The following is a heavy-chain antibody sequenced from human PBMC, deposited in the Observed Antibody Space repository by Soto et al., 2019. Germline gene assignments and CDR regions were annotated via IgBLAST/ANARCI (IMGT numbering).Heavy chain of an antibody. V-gene: IGHV3-48*02. Sequence: EVQLVESGGGLVQPGGSLRLSCAASGFTFSSYSMNWVRQAPGKGLEWVSYISSSSSTIYYADSVKGRFTISRDNAKNSLYLQMNSLRDEDTAVYYCARDFSYSSSRDAFDIWGQGTMVTVSS. D-gene: IGHD6-13*01. CDR1: GFTFSSYS. CDR3: ARDFSYSSSRDAFDI. CDR2: ISSSSSTI. J-gene: IGHJ3*02.